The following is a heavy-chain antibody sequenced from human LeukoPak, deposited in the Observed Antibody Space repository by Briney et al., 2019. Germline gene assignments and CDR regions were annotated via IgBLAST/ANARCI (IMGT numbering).Heavy chain of an antibody. J-gene: IGHJ4*02. Sequence: SETLSLTCAVYGGSFSGYYWSWIRQPPGKGLEWIGEITHSGSTNYNPSLKSRVTISVDTSKNQFSLKLSSVTAADTAVYYCARRSSSWYFYWGQGTLVTVFS. CDR3: ARRSSSWYFY. D-gene: IGHD6-13*01. CDR2: ITHSGST. CDR1: GGSFSGYY. V-gene: IGHV4-34*01.